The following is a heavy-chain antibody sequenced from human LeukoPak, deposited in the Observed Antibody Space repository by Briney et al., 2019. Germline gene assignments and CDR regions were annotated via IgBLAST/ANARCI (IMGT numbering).Heavy chain of an antibody. V-gene: IGHV5-51*01. Sequence: GESLKISCKGSGYNFMSYWIGWLRQMPGKGLEWVGILNPGDSDTRYSPSFQGQVTIAANKTISTAYLQWSSLKASDTAIYYCARSISYSSGWPGFFDYWGQGTLVTVSS. J-gene: IGHJ4*02. CDR1: GYNFMSYW. CDR2: LNPGDSDT. CDR3: ARSISYSSGWPGFFDY. D-gene: IGHD6-19*01.